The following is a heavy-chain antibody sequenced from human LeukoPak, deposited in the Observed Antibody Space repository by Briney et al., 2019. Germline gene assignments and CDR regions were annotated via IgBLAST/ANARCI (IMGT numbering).Heavy chain of an antibody. CDR3: ARGNYGSGSYSFDP. CDR2: INPNSGGT. J-gene: IGHJ5*02. Sequence: ASVKVSCKASGYTFTGYYMHWVRQVPGQGLEWMGWINPNSGGTNYAQKFQGRVTMTRDTSISTAYMELSRLRSDDTAVYYCARGNYGSGSYSFDPWGQGTLVTVSS. CDR1: GYTFTGYY. D-gene: IGHD3-10*01. V-gene: IGHV1-2*02.